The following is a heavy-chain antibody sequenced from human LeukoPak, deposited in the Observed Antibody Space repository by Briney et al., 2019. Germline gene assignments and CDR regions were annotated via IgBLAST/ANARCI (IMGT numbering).Heavy chain of an antibody. D-gene: IGHD3-10*01. V-gene: IGHV4-4*07. CDR2: IYTSGST. J-gene: IGHJ2*01. CDR1: GGSISSYY. CDR3: ARDDRQITMVRGVTDWYFDL. Sequence: SETLSLTCTVSGGSISSYYWSWIRQPAGKGLEWIGRIYTSGSTNYNPSLKSRVTMSVDTSKNQFSLKLSSVTAAGTAVYYCARDDRQITMVRGVTDWYFDLWGRGTLVTVSS.